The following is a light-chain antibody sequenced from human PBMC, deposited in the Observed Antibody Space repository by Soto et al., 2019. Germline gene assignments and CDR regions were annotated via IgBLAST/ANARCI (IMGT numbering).Light chain of an antibody. V-gene: IGKV3-15*01. CDR1: QSVSDN. J-gene: IGKJ2*01. CDR2: GAS. Sequence: EIVMTQSQATLSVSPGERATLSCRASQSVSDNLAWYQRKPGQAPRLLIYGASTRATGIPARFSGSGSETEFTLTISSLQSEDFAIYYCQQSNNWPYTFGQGTKVDIK. CDR3: QQSNNWPYT.